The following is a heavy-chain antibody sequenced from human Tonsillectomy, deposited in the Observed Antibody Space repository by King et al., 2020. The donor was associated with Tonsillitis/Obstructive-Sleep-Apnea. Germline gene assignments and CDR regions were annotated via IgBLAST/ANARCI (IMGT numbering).Heavy chain of an antibody. D-gene: IGHD3-16*01. CDR2: IYYSGST. CDR3: ARMGYYYYYMDV. J-gene: IGHJ6*03. CDR1: GGSISSYY. V-gene: IGHV4-59*01. Sequence: VQLQESGPGLVKPSETLSLTCTVSGGSISSYYWSWLRQPPGKGLEWIGYIYYSGSTNYNPSLKSRVTISVDTSKNQFSLKLSSVTAADTAVYYCARMGYYYYYMDVWGKGTTVTVSS.